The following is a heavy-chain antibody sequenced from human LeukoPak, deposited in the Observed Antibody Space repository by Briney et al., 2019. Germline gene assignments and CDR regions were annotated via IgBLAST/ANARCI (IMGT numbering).Heavy chain of an antibody. J-gene: IGHJ5*02. V-gene: IGHV4-59*01. D-gene: IGHD3-10*01. Sequence: SETLSLTCTVSGGSISSYYWSWIRQPPGKGLEWIGYISYSGSANYNPSLKSRVTISVAPSRSQSSLKLSSVTAADTAVYFCARAPFYGSNSRGSFDPWGQGTLVTVSS. CDR1: GGSISSYY. CDR2: ISYSGSA. CDR3: ARAPFYGSNSRGSFDP.